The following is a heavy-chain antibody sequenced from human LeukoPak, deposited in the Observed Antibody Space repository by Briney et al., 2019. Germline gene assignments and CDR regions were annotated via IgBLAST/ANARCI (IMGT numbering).Heavy chain of an antibody. CDR3: ARKTDRLGAVGRDRYFDL. CDR1: GFTFSSYA. D-gene: IGHD6-13*01. V-gene: IGHV3-48*03. J-gene: IGHJ2*01. Sequence: GGSLRLSCAASGFTFSSYAMNWVRQAPGKGLEWASGITDSGGNTYYADSVRGRFTTSRDDAKNSLYLHMNSLRVEDTAIYYCARKTDRLGAVGRDRYFDLWGRGTLITVSS. CDR2: ITDSGGNT.